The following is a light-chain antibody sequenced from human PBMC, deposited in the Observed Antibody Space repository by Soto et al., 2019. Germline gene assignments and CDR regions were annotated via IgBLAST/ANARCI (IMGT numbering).Light chain of an antibody. J-gene: IGLJ3*02. CDR2: RNN. CDR3: AAWDYSLSGYSV. CDR1: SSNIGRNY. V-gene: IGLV1-47*01. Sequence: QSVLSQPPSASGTPGQRVTISCSGSSSNIGRNYVYWYQQVPGTAPKLLIFRNNQRPSGVPDRFSGSKSGTSASLAISGLPSEDEADYFCAAWDYSLSGYSVFGGGTQLTVL.